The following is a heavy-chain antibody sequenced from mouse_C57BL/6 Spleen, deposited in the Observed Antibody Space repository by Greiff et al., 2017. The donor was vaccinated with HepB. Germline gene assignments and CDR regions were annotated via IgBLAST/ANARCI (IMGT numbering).Heavy chain of an antibody. D-gene: IGHD2-4*01. J-gene: IGHJ2*01. Sequence: EVKLMESGAELVRPGASVKLSCTASGFNIKDYYMHWVKQRPEQGLEWIGRIDPEDGDTEYAPKFQGKATMTADTSSNTAYLQLSSLTSEDTAVYYCTLGITTRNYFDYWGQGTTLTVSS. CDR2: IDPEDGDT. CDR3: TLGITTRNYFDY. CDR1: GFNIKDYY. V-gene: IGHV14-1*01.